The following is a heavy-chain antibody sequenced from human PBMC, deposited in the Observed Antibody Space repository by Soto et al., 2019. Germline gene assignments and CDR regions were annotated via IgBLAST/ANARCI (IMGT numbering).Heavy chain of an antibody. CDR2: IYHSGST. CDR3: ARGMSADYYDSSGSLAFAV. CDR1: GGSISSDDNS. D-gene: IGHD3-22*01. Sequence: PSETLSLTCAVSGGSISSDDNSWSWIRQPPGKGLEWIGYIYHSGSTYYNPSLKSRVTMSVDRSKNLFSLNLSSVTAADTAMYYCARGMSADYYDSSGSLAFAVWGQGTMVTVS. J-gene: IGHJ3*01. V-gene: IGHV4-30-2*01.